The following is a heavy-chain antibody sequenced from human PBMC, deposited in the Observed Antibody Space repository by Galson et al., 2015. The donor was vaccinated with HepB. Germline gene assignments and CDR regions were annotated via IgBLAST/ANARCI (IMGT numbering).Heavy chain of an antibody. J-gene: IGHJ3*02. V-gene: IGHV3-21*01. CDR2: ISSSSSYI. D-gene: IGHD4-17*01. CDR1: GFTFSSYS. Sequence: GSLRLSCAASGFTFSSYSMNWVRQAPGKGPEWVSSISSSSSYIYYADSVKGRFTISRDNAKNSLYLQMNSLRAEDTAVYYCARESRPTVSFLGDDAFDIWGQGTMVTVPS. CDR3: ARESRPTVSFLGDDAFDI.